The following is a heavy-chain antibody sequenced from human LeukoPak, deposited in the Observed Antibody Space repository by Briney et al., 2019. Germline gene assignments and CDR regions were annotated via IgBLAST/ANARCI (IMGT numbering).Heavy chain of an antibody. CDR3: ARRRTTGTTGYFDY. Sequence: SETLSLICTISRGSISTYYWSWIRQPPGKGLEWIVYISTSGSTNYNPSLKSRVTISVDTSKNQFSLNLSSVTAADTAVYYCARRRTTGTTGYFDYWGQGTLVTVSS. CDR1: RGSISTYY. J-gene: IGHJ4*02. V-gene: IGHV4-4*09. CDR2: ISTSGST. D-gene: IGHD1-1*01.